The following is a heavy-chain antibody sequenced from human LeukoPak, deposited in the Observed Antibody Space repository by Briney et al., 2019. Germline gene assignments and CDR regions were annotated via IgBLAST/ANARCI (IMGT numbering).Heavy chain of an antibody. CDR2: IYSSGST. J-gene: IGHJ4*02. V-gene: IGHV4-4*07. CDR3: ARVYQSSGISSGYFDY. D-gene: IGHD4-23*01. Sequence: SETLSLTCTVSGXSISSYYGSWIRQPAGKGLEWIGRIYSSGSTSYNPSLKSRVTMSVDTSKNQVSLKLSSATAADTAMYHCARVYQSSGISSGYFDYWGQGTLVTVSS. CDR1: GXSISSYY.